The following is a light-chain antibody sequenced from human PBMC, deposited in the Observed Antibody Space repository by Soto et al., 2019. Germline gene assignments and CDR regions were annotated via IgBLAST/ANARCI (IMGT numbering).Light chain of an antibody. CDR2: GAS. J-gene: IGKJ4*02. CDR3: QQYGSSGT. Sequence: EIGLSQSPGTLSLSIGERATLSCRASQSVSNNYLACYQHRPGPAPRLLIYGASNRATGIQDRFSGSGSGTDFTLTISRLEPEYFAVYYCQQYGSSGTFGRGTKVDI. V-gene: IGKV3-20*01. CDR1: QSVSNNY.